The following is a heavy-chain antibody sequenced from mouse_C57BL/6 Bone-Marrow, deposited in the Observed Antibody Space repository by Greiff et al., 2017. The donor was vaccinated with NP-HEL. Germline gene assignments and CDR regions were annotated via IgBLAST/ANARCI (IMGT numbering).Heavy chain of an antibody. D-gene: IGHD1-1*01. CDR1: GFTFSNYW. CDR3: TESYYGSSNPLHWYFDV. CDR2: IRLKSDNYAT. V-gene: IGHV6-3*01. Sequence: EVKLVESGGGLVQPGGSMKLSCVASGFTFSNYWMNWVRQSPEKGLEWVAQIRLKSDNYATHYAESVKGRFTISRDDSKSSVYLQMNNLRAEDPGIYYCTESYYGSSNPLHWYFDVWGTGTTVTVSS. J-gene: IGHJ1*03.